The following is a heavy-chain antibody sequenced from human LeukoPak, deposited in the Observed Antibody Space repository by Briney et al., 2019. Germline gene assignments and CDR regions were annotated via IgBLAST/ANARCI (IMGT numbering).Heavy chain of an antibody. J-gene: IGHJ4*02. V-gene: IGHV3-74*01. CDR1: GFTFSSYW. Sequence: GGSLRLSCAASGFTFSSYWMHWVRQAPGKGLVWVSRINGDGNSINYADSVKGRFTISRDNSEDTLYLQMNSLRAEDTAVYYCVRDPSGPGFAFDSWGQGALVTVSS. CDR3: VRDPSGPGFAFDS. CDR2: INGDGNSI. D-gene: IGHD1-1*01.